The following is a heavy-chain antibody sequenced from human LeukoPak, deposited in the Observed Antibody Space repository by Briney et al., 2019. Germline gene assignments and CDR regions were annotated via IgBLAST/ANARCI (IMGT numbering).Heavy chain of an antibody. CDR3: AGSSGWRYGMDV. D-gene: IGHD6-19*01. CDR1: GYTFTSYD. V-gene: IGHV1-8*01. J-gene: IGHJ6*02. Sequence: ASVKVSCKASGYTFTSYDINWVRQATGQGLEWMGWMNPNNGNTGYAQKFQGRVTMTRNTSISTAYMELSSLRSEDTAVYYCAGSSGWRYGMDVWGQGTTVTVSS. CDR2: MNPNNGNT.